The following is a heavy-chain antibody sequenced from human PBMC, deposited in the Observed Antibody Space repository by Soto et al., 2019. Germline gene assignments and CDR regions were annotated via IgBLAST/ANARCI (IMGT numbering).Heavy chain of an antibody. CDR2: ISYDGSNK. CDR3: ARRSGYYYYGMDV. J-gene: IGHJ6*02. Sequence: QVQLVESGGGVVQPGRSLRLSCAASGFTFSSYGMHWVRQAPGKGLEWVAVISYDGSNKYYADSVKGRFTISRDNFKNTLYLQMNSLRAEDTAVYYCARRSGYYYYGMDVWGQGTTVTVSS. CDR1: GFTFSSYG. V-gene: IGHV3-30*03. D-gene: IGHD3-10*01.